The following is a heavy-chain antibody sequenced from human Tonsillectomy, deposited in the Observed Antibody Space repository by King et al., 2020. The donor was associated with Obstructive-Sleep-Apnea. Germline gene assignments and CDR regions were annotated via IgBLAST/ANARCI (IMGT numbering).Heavy chain of an antibody. CDR2: IRYHETYK. D-gene: IGHD2-2*01. Sequence: QLVQSGGGVVQPGGSLTLACAASGFTFSTYSMHWVRQAPGKGLEWVAFIRYHETYKYYADSVKGRFTISRDNSQNTLYLQMNNLRVEDTALYYCARDRQGYQVSEYWGQGTLVTVSS. V-gene: IGHV3-30*02. CDR3: ARDRQGYQVSEY. J-gene: IGHJ4*02. CDR1: GFTFSTYS.